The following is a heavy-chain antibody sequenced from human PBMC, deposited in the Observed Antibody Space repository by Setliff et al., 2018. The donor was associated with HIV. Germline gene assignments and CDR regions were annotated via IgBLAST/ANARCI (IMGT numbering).Heavy chain of an antibody. CDR2: IDWDDDT. V-gene: IGHV2-70*11. Sequence: SGPTLVNPTQTLTLTCTVSGFSLGTTGMCVSWIRQPPGKALEWLARIDWDDDTHYNASLKTRLTVSKDTSKNQVVLPLANMDPVDTATYYCARRVLTSSDYFDYWGQGALVTVSS. CDR3: ARRVLTSSDYFDY. J-gene: IGHJ4*02. D-gene: IGHD3-3*01. CDR1: GFSLGTTGMC.